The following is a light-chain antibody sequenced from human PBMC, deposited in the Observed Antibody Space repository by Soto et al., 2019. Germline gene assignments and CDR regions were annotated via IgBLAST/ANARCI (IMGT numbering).Light chain of an antibody. CDR2: GSS. J-gene: IGKJ4*01. V-gene: IGKV3-11*01. CDR1: QSVSSN. Sequence: EIVMTQSPATPSVSVGERATLSCRASQSVSSNLAWYQQKPGQAPRLLIYGSSKWATGIPARFSGSGSGTDSTLTISSLEQEDAAVYCCHRRYIWLTFGGGTKVDIK. CDR3: HRRYIWLT.